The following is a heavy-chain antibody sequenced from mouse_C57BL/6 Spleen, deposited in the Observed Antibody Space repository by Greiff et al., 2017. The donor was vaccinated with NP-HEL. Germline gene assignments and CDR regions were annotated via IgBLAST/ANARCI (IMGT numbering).Heavy chain of an antibody. Sequence: QVQLKQPGAELVKPGASVKMSCKASGYTFTSYWITWVKQRPGQGLEWIGDIYPGSGSTNYNEKFKSKATLTVDTSSSTAYMQLSSLTSEDSAVYYCARGILDGYQAMDYWGQGTSVTVSS. D-gene: IGHD2-3*01. CDR1: GYTFTSYW. J-gene: IGHJ4*01. CDR3: ARGILDGYQAMDY. CDR2: IYPGSGST. V-gene: IGHV1-55*01.